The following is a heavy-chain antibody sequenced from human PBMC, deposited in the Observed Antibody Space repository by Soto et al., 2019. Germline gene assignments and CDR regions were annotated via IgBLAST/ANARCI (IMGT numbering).Heavy chain of an antibody. J-gene: IGHJ4*02. CDR3: ATRSLNYGDYVGRFDY. CDR2: IYYSGST. V-gene: IGHV4-31*03. CDR1: GGSISSGGYY. D-gene: IGHD4-17*01. Sequence: SETLSLTCTVSGGSISSGGYYWSWIRQHPGKGLEWIGYIYYSGSTYYNPSLKSRVTISVDTSKNQFSLKLSSVTAADTAVYYCATRSLNYGDYVGRFDYWGQGTLLTVSS.